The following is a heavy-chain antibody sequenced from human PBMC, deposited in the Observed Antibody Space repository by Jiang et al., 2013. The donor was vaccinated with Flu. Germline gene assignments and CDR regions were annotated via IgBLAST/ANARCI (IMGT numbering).Heavy chain of an antibody. Sequence: SGAEVKKPGSSVKVSCKASGGTLSSYIFSWVRQAPGQGLEWMGRIIPMLGMTNYAQKFQGRVAITADSSLNTAYMELSSLRSEDTAVYYCAKEPNYDSWSGYYWDWGQGTL. D-gene: IGHD3-3*01. CDR3: AKEPNYDSWSGYYWD. V-gene: IGHV1-69*04. CDR1: GGTLSSYI. J-gene: IGHJ4*02. CDR2: IIPMLGMT.